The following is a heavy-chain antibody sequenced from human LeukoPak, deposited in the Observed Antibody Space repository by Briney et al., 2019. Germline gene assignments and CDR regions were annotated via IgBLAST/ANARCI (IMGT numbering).Heavy chain of an antibody. CDR2: ISPSGENT. J-gene: IGHJ4*02. Sequence: GGSLRLSCAASGLIFSSSSMTWVRQAPGKGLEWASSISPSGENTFYADSVKGRFTISRDNSKNTLYLQVNNLRAEDTAMYYCAKGRGTNSGPTLDYWGQGTLVTVSS. CDR3: AKGRGTNSGPTLDY. CDR1: GLIFSSSS. V-gene: IGHV3-23*01. D-gene: IGHD6-19*01.